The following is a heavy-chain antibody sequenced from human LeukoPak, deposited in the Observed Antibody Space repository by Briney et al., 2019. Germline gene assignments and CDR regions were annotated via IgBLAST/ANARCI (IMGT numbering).Heavy chain of an antibody. J-gene: IGHJ4*02. V-gene: IGHV3-23*01. CDR2: ISGTGGIT. CDR3: ARSQYYYGSGSYTLDY. CDR1: GFTFGSYA. Sequence: PGGSLRLSCAASGFTFGSYAMSWVRQAPGKGLEWVSGISGTGGITYYADSVRGRFTVSRDNSKNTLYLQMNSLRAEDTAVYYCARSQYYYGSGSYTLDYWGQGTLVTVS. D-gene: IGHD3-10*01.